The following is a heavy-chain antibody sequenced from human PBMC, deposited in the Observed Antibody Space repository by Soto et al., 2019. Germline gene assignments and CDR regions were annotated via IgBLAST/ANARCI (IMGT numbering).Heavy chain of an antibody. Sequence: GWSLRLSCAASGFTFSYYSMNWVRQAPGKGLEWVSSINSNSNYISYTDSVKGRFTISRDNAKNSLYLQMNSLRAEDTAVYYCARDPVAVTDPFYFDYWGQGAMVSVSS. CDR2: INSNSNYI. J-gene: IGHJ4*02. CDR3: ARDPVAVTDPFYFDY. V-gene: IGHV3-21*01. CDR1: GFTFSYYS. D-gene: IGHD6-19*01.